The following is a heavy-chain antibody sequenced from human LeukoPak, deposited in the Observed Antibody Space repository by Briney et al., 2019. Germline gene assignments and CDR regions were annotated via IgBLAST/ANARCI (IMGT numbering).Heavy chain of an antibody. CDR2: IYYSGST. CDR1: GGSFSGYY. CDR3: ARGYCSGGSCYSWFDP. V-gene: IGHV4-59*01. Sequence: SETLSLTCAVYGGSFSGYYWSWIRQPPGKGLGWIGYIYYSGSTNYNPSLKSRVTISVDTSKNQFSLKLSSVTAADTAVYYCARGYCSGGSCYSWFDPWGQGTLVTVSS. J-gene: IGHJ5*02. D-gene: IGHD2-15*01.